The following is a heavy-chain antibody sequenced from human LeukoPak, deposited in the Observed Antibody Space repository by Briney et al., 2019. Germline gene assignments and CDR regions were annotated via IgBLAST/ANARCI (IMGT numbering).Heavy chain of an antibody. CDR2: IIPIFGTA. Sequence: SVKVSCKASGGTFSSYAISWVRQAPGQGLEWMGRIIPIFGTANYAQKFQGRVTITTDESTSTAYMELSSLRSEDTAVYYCARGKYSSGWYVISDYWGQGTLVTVSS. CDR3: ARGKYSSGWYVISDY. CDR1: GGTFSSYA. J-gene: IGHJ4*02. D-gene: IGHD6-19*01. V-gene: IGHV1-69*05.